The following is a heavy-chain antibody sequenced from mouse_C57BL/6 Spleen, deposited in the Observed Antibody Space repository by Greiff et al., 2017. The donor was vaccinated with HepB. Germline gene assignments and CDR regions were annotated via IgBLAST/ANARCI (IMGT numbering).Heavy chain of an antibody. V-gene: IGHV1-52*01. Sequence: VQLQQPGAELVRPGSSVKLSCKASGYTFTSYWMHWVKQRPIQGLEWIGNIDPSDSDTHYNQKFKDKATLTVDKSSSTAYMQLSSLTSEDSAVYYCARYDYDYDVFDYWGQGTTLTVSS. CDR3: ARYDYDYDVFDY. CDR1: GYTFTSYW. J-gene: IGHJ2*01. CDR2: IDPSDSDT. D-gene: IGHD2-4*01.